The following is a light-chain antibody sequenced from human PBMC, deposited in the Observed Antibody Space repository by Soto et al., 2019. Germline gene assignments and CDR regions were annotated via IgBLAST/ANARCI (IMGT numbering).Light chain of an antibody. CDR3: SSYTAYTTRWV. V-gene: IGLV2-14*01. CDR2: GVS. Sequence: SVLTQAACVSGSPGQSITISCTGTASDIGNYNYVSWYRLHPGKAPKHFIYGVSNRPSGVSNRFSGSKSGNAASLTISGVQAEDEADYYCSSYTAYTTRWVFGGGTKVTVL. CDR1: ASDIGNYNY. J-gene: IGLJ3*02.